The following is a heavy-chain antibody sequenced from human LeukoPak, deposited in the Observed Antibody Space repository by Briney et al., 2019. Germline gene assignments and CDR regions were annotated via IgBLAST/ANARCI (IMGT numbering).Heavy chain of an antibody. CDR1: GGSISSFY. Sequence: PSETLSLTCTVSGGSISSFYWSWIRQPAGKGLEWIGRIYTSGSTNYNPSLKSRVTISVDTSKNQFSLKLSSVTAADTAVYYCARERLMITFGGVIVLFDYWGQGTLVTVSS. D-gene: IGHD3-16*02. CDR2: IYTSGST. J-gene: IGHJ4*02. V-gene: IGHV4-4*07. CDR3: ARERLMITFGGVIVLFDY.